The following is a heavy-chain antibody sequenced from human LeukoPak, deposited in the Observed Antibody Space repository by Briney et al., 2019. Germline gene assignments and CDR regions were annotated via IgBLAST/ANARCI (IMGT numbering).Heavy chain of an antibody. D-gene: IGHD5-12*01. Sequence: GSLRLSCAASGFTFSSYSMNWVRQAPGKGLEWVSSISSSSGYIYYADSVKGRFTISRDNAKNSLYLQMNSLRAEDTAVYYCARVEATISFYYYYMDIWGKGTTVTVSS. V-gene: IGHV3-21*01. J-gene: IGHJ6*03. CDR3: ARVEATISFYYYYMDI. CDR1: GFTFSSYS. CDR2: ISSSSGYI.